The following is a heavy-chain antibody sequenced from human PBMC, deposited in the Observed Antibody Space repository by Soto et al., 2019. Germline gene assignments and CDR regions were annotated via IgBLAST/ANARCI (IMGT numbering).Heavy chain of an antibody. D-gene: IGHD4-17*01. CDR1: GFTFSSYA. J-gene: IGHJ4*02. CDR2: ISASGIIT. Sequence: GGSLRLSCATSGFTFSSYAMSWVRQAPGKELEWVSGISASGIITYYADSVKGRFTISRDNSKNTLYLQMNSLRAEDTAIYYCADSRLPWGQGTLVTVSS. V-gene: IGHV3-23*01. CDR3: ADSRLP.